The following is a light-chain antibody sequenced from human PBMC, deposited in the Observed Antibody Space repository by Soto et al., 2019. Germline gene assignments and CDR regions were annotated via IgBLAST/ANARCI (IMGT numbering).Light chain of an antibody. CDR1: QGISSY. V-gene: IGKV1-8*01. Sequence: AIRMTQSPSSFSASTGDRVTITCRASQGISSYLSWYQQKPGKAPKLLIYNASTLQIGVPSRFSGSGSGTDFTLTISCLQYEDFATYYCQQYHSYPQTFGQGTKVEIK. CDR3: QQYHSYPQT. J-gene: IGKJ1*01. CDR2: NAS.